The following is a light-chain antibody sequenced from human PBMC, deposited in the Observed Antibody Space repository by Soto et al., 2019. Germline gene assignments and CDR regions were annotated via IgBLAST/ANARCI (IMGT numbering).Light chain of an antibody. CDR3: QEYNAWPPGT. Sequence: EIVMTQSPATLSVSSGEGVTLSCRASQSVKNHLAWYQHKPGQSPRILIYDASTRATGVPSRFSAGGSGTEFTLVISSLQSEDAAVYFCQEYNAWPPGTFGQGTKVEIK. CDR1: QSVKNH. J-gene: IGKJ1*01. V-gene: IGKV3D-15*01. CDR2: DAS.